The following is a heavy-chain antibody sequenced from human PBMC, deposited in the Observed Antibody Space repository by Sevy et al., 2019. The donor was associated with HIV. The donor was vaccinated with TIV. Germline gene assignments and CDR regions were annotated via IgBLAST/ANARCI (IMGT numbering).Heavy chain of an antibody. CDR1: GFTFSIYA. CDR3: AKDRVSGTYYTGDFDY. D-gene: IGHD3-10*01. V-gene: IGHV3-23*01. J-gene: IGHJ4*02. CDR2: ISITGGST. Sequence: GGSLRLSCAASGFTFSIYAMSWVRQAPGKGLEWVSVISITGGSTYYAYSVKGRFTISRDNSKNTLYLQMNTLRAEDTAVYYSAKDRVSGTYYTGDFDYWGQGTLVTVSS.